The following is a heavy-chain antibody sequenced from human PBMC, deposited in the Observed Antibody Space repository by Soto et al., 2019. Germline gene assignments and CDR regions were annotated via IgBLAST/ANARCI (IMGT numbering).Heavy chain of an antibody. CDR2: ITYSGGST. Sequence: GGSLRLSCAASGFTFSSYPMNWVRQAPGKGLEWVSGITYSGGSTNYADSVKGRFTISRDNSKNTLYLQMSSLTAEDTAVYYCATVSRSGRSGYALDKWGRGTLVTVSS. CDR3: ATVSRSGRSGYALDK. CDR1: GFTFSSYP. V-gene: IGHV3-23*01. J-gene: IGHJ4*02. D-gene: IGHD5-12*01.